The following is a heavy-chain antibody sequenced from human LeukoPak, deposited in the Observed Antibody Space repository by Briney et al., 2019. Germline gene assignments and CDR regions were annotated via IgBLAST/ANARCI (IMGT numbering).Heavy chain of an antibody. CDR1: GYTFTGYY. J-gene: IGHJ5*02. Sequence: ASAKVSCKASGYTFTGYYMHWVRQAPGQGLEWMGWINPNSGGTNYAQKFQGRVTMTRDTSISTAYMELSRLRSDDTAVYYCARAASLCGSSTSCYGPPWFDPWGQGTLVTVSS. V-gene: IGHV1-2*02. D-gene: IGHD2-2*01. CDR3: ARAASLCGSSTSCYGPPWFDP. CDR2: INPNSGGT.